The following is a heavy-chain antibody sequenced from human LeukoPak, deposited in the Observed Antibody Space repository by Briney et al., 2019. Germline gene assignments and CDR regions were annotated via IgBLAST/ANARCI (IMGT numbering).Heavy chain of an antibody. V-gene: IGHV1-18*01. CDR3: ARAPYCSSTSCYTGQTFDY. D-gene: IGHD2-2*02. J-gene: IGHJ4*02. CDR2: ISAYNGNT. CDR1: GYTFTSYG. Sequence: GASVKVSCKASGYTFTSYGISWVRQAPGQGLEWMGWISAYNGNTNYAQKLQGRVTMTTDTSTSTAYMELRSLRSDDTAVYYCARAPYCSSTSCYTGQTFDYWGQGTLVTVSS.